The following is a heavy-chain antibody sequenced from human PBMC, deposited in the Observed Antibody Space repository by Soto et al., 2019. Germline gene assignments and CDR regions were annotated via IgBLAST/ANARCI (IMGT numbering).Heavy chain of an antibody. CDR1: GYSFTGSY. D-gene: IGHD6-19*01. J-gene: IGHJ4*02. Sequence: ASVKVSCEESGYSFTGSYMHWAHQAPGQGLEWMGWINPNSGGTNYAQKFQGWVTMTRDTSISTAYMELSRLRSDDTAVYYCARGVSAVAGTALDYWGQGTLVTVSS. CDR3: ARGVSAVAGTALDY. CDR2: INPNSGGT. V-gene: IGHV1-2*04.